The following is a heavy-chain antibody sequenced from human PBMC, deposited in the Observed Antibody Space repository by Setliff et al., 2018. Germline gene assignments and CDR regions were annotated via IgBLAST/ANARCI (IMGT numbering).Heavy chain of an antibody. D-gene: IGHD3-22*01. CDR3: ARESYDSSGYIYYFDY. CDR2: IYPGDSDT. V-gene: IGHV5-51*01. Sequence: PGASLKISCQGSGYSFTSYWIGWVRQMPGKGLEWMGIIYPGDSDTRYSPSFQGQVTISSDKSISTAYLQWSSLKASDTAMYYCARESYDSSGYIYYFDYWGQGTLVTVSS. J-gene: IGHJ4*02. CDR1: GYSFTSYW.